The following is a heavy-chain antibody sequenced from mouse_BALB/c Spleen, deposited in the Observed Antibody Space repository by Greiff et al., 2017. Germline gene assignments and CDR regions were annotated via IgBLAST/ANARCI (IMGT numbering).Heavy chain of an antibody. CDR2: IYWDDDK. CDR3: ARRAADGQGFAY. J-gene: IGHJ3*01. CDR1: GFSLSTSGMG. V-gene: IGHV8-12*01. D-gene: IGHD2-3*01. Sequence: QVTLKESGPGILQPSQTLSLTCSFSGFSLSTSGMGVSWIRQPSGKGLEWLAHIYWDDDKRYNPSLKSRLTISKDTSRNQVFLKITSVDTADTATYYCARRAADGQGFAYWGQGTLVTVSA.